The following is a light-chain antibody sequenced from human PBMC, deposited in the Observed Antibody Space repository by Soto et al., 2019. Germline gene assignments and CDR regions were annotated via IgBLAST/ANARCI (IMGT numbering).Light chain of an antibody. CDR1: QDINNS. CDR2: AAS. CDR3: QHCSTYPLT. Sequence: DIQLTQSPFSLSSSVGDRVTFSCRANQDINNSLAWFQQKPGQAPKFLIYAASNLHTGVPSRFSGSGSGTDFSLTISSLQPEDFAAYYCQHCSTYPLTFGGGTKVEIK. V-gene: IGKV1-16*01. J-gene: IGKJ4*01.